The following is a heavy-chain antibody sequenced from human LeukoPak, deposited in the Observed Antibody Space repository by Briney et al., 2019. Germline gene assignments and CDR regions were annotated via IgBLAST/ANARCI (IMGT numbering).Heavy chain of an antibody. D-gene: IGHD6-19*01. J-gene: IGHJ4*02. CDR2: MNPNSGNT. CDR1: GYTFTSYD. V-gene: IGHV1-8*03. CDR3: ARDGSGGWYGYFDY. Sequence: ASVKVSCTASGYTFTSYDINWVRQATGQGLEWMGWMNPNSGNTGYAHKFKGRVTITRNTSISTAYMELSSLRSEDTAVYYCARDGSGGWYGYFDYWGQGTMVTVSS.